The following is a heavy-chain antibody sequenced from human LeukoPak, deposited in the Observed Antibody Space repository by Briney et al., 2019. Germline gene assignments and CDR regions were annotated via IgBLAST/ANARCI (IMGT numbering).Heavy chain of an antibody. V-gene: IGHV1-2*02. Sequence: ASVKVSCKASGYTFTGYYIHWVRQAPGQGLEWMGWINPNSGGTKYAQKLQGRVTMTRDTSISTAYMDLSRLRSDDTAVYFCARDGPLRGAFDIWGQGTMVTVSS. D-gene: IGHD3-9*01. CDR3: ARDGPLRGAFDI. CDR2: INPNSGGT. CDR1: GYTFTGYY. J-gene: IGHJ3*02.